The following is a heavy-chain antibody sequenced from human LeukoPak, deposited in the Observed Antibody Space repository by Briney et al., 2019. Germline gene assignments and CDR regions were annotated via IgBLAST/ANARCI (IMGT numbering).Heavy chain of an antibody. CDR3: AREQDYGDFVDY. CDR2: IWYDGSNK. V-gene: IGHV3-33*01. D-gene: IGHD4-17*01. Sequence: GGSLRLSSAASGFTFSSYGMHWVRQAPGKGLEWVAVIWYDGSNKYYADSVKGRFTISRDNSKNTLYLQMNSLRAEDTAVYYCAREQDYGDFVDYWGQGTLVTVSS. J-gene: IGHJ4*02. CDR1: GFTFSSYG.